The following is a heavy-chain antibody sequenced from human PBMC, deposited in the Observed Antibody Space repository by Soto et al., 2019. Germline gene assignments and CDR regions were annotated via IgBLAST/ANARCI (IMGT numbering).Heavy chain of an antibody. V-gene: IGHV4-59*08. D-gene: IGHD1-26*01. J-gene: IGHJ4*02. CDR1: GASFSPNY. CDR2: IYYDGSA. Sequence: SETLSLTCTVSGASFSPNYWSWIRQPPGKGLEWIGNIYYDGSARHNPSLKSRVTISVDTSKNQFSLKLSSVTAADTAVYYCARRGGSSPFDYWGQGTLVTVSS. CDR3: ARRGGSSPFDY.